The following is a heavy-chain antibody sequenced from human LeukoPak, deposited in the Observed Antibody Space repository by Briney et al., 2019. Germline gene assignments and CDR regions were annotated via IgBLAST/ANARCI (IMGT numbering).Heavy chain of an antibody. CDR1: GYTFTIYH. Sequence: ASVKVSCKASGYTFTIYHINWVRQATGQGLEWMGWMNPHNGDSGYAQKFQGRVTITRVTFISTTYMALLSLRSDDKAVYFCARPTSFTASGYDYWGQGPLVTVSS. J-gene: IGHJ4*02. CDR3: ARPTSFTASGYDY. D-gene: IGHD2-21*02. CDR2: MNPHNGDS. V-gene: IGHV1-8*03.